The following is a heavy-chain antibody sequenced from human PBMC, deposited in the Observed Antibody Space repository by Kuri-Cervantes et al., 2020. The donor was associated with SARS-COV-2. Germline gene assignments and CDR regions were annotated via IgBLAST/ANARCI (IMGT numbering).Heavy chain of an antibody. J-gene: IGHJ5*02. CDR1: GGSFSGYY. Sequence: SETLSLTCAVYGGSFSGYYWGWIRQPPGKGLEWIGEINHSGSTNYNPSLKSRVTISVDTSKNQFSLKLSSVTAADTAVYYCARPYCSSTSCYKGWFDPWGQGTLVTVS. CDR2: INHSGST. D-gene: IGHD2-2*02. CDR3: ARPYCSSTSCYKGWFDP. V-gene: IGHV4-34*01.